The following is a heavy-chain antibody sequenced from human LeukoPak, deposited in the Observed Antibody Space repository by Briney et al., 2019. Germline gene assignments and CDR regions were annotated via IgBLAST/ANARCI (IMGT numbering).Heavy chain of an antibody. CDR3: AKDFEYGGFDP. V-gene: IGHV3-9*01. Sequence: GGSLRLSCAASGFTFDDYAMHWVRQAPGKGLEWVSGISWNSGSIGYADSVKGRFTISRDNAKNSLYLQMNSLRAEDTALYYCAKDFEYGGFDPWGQGTLVTVSS. CDR1: GFTFDDYA. J-gene: IGHJ5*02. CDR2: ISWNSGSI. D-gene: IGHD4-23*01.